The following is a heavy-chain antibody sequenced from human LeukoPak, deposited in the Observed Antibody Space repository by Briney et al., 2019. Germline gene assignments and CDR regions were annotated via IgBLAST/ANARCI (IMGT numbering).Heavy chain of an antibody. CDR2: INHSGST. J-gene: IGHJ4*02. V-gene: IGHV4-34*01. Sequence: SETLSLTCAVYGGSFSGYYWSWIRQPPGKGLEWIGEINHSGSTNYNPSLKSRVTISVDTSKNQFSLKLSSVTAADTAVYYCAREKPDPPYWGQGTLVTVSS. CDR3: AREKPDPPY. CDR1: GGSFSGYY.